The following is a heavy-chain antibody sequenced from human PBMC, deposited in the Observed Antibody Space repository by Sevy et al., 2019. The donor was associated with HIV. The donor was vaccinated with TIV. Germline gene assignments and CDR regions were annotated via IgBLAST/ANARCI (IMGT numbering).Heavy chain of an antibody. CDR2: TSGSGGAT. D-gene: IGHD3-22*01. Sequence: GGSLRLSCAASGFTFSSSAVSWVRQAPGKGLEWVSATSGSGGATYYADSGKGRFTNSRDNSKNTLYLQMNSLRADDTAVYYCAKDPDSSGYYPDYWGQGTLVTVSS. J-gene: IGHJ4*02. V-gene: IGHV3-23*01. CDR3: AKDPDSSGYYPDY. CDR1: GFTFSSSA.